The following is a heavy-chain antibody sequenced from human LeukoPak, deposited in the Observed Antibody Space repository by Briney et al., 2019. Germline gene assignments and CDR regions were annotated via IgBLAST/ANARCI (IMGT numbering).Heavy chain of an antibody. J-gene: IGHJ4*02. CDR2: IYPGDSDT. V-gene: IGHV5-51*01. CDR1: GYMFTSYW. CDR3: VRLDSGYYFGAY. Sequence: GESLKISCKGSGYMFTSYWNGWVRQLPGKGLEWMEIIYPGDSDTRYSPSFQGQVTISADKSISTAYLQWSSLKASDTAMYYCVRLDSGYYFGAYWGQGTLVTVSS. D-gene: IGHD5-12*01.